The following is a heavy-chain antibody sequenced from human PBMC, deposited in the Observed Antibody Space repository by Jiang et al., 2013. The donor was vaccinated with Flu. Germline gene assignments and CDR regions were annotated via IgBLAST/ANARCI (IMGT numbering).Heavy chain of an antibody. CDR2: IYYSGST. CDR1: GGSISSYY. D-gene: IGHD3-10*01. Sequence: SLTCTVSGGSISSYYWSWIRQPPGKGLEWIGYIYYSGSTNYNPSLKSRVTISVDTSKNQFSLKLSSVTAADTAVYYCARSSSVTMVRGAMTLEYWGQGTLVTVSS. J-gene: IGHJ4*02. V-gene: IGHV4-59*01. CDR3: ARSSSVTMVRGAMTLEY.